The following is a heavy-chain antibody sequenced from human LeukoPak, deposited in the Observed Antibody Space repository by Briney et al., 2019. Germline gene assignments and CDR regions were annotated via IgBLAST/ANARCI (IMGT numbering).Heavy chain of an antibody. CDR3: ARDGAYYYDSSGYYYSSLVSSLDY. V-gene: IGHV3-43D*03. J-gene: IGHJ4*02. Sequence: GGSLRLSCAASGFPFDDYGMLWVCQGPGKGLEWVSFISWHGETTYYSDSVKGRFTISRDSGTNSLYLQMNRLRTEDTGFYYCARDGAYYYDSSGYYYSSLVSSLDYWGQGTLVTVSS. CDR1: GFPFDDYG. D-gene: IGHD3-22*01. CDR2: ISWHGETT.